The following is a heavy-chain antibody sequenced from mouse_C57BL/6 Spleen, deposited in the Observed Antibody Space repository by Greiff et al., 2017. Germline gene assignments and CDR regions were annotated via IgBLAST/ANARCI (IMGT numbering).Heavy chain of an antibody. J-gene: IGHJ3*01. D-gene: IGHD2-4*01. CDR3: ARRGYYDYDSLFAY. CDR2: IYPSDSET. Sequence: VQLQQPGAELVRPGSSVKLSCKASGYTFTSYWMDWVKQRPGQGLEWIGNIYPSDSETYYNQKFKDKATLTVDKSSSTAYMQLSSLTSEDSAVYYCARRGYYDYDSLFAYWGQGTLVTVSA. V-gene: IGHV1-61*01. CDR1: GYTFTSYW.